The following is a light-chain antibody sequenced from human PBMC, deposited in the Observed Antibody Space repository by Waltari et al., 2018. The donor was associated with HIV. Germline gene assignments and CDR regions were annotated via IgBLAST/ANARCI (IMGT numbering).Light chain of an antibody. CDR1: QRMSSN. CDR3: QQYNNFPLT. V-gene: IGKV3-15*01. J-gene: IGKJ4*01. CDR2: RSS. Sequence: EIVMTQSPATLSVSPGERVTLSCRASQRMSSNLVWYQQKPGQAPRPLIYRSSSRATGIPARFSGSGSGTEFTLTISSLQSEDFAVYYCQQYNNFPLTFGGGTKVEIK.